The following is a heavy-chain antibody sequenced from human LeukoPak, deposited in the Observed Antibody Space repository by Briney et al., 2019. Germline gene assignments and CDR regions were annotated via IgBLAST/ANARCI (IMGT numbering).Heavy chain of an antibody. J-gene: IGHJ4*02. CDR2: ISGSGGST. D-gene: IGHD3-22*01. V-gene: IGHV3-23*01. CDR3: AKDDTYYYDSSGYSLFDY. CDR1: GFTFSSYA. Sequence: GGSLRLSCAASGFTFSSYAMSWVRQAPGKGLEWVSAISGSGGSTYYADSVKGRFTISRDNSKNTLYLQMNSLRAEDTALYYCAKDDTYYYDSSGYSLFDYWGPGTLVTVSS.